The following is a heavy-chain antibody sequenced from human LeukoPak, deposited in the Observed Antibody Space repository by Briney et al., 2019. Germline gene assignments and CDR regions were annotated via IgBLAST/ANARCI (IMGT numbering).Heavy chain of an antibody. CDR2: ISYSGTT. J-gene: IGHJ3*02. D-gene: IGHD2-2*01. Sequence: SETLSLTCTVSGGSISSHYWAWIRQPPGKGLESIGYISYSGTTNYNPSLESRVTISIDTSKSQFSLKLRSVTAADTAVYYCARGPCSSTSCHDAFDIWGQGTMVTVSS. CDR1: GGSISSHY. V-gene: IGHV4-59*11. CDR3: ARGPCSSTSCHDAFDI.